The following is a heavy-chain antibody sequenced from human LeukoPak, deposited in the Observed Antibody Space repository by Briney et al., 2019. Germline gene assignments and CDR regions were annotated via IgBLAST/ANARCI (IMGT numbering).Heavy chain of an antibody. CDR2: IWYDGSNK. Sequence: PGRSLRLSCAASGFSFSSYGTHWVRQAPGKGLEWVAVIWYDGSNKYYADSVKGRFTISRDNSKNTLYLQMNSLRAEDTAVYYCARDGTWRWLHYYYGMDVWGQGTTVTVSS. J-gene: IGHJ6*02. CDR3: ARDGTWRWLHYYYGMDV. V-gene: IGHV3-33*01. CDR1: GFSFSSYG. D-gene: IGHD5-12*01.